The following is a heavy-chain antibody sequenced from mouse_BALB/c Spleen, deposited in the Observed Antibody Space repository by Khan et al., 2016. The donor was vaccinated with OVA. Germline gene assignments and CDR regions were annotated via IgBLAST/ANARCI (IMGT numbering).Heavy chain of an antibody. CDR2: IWSDGST. CDR1: GFSLTNYG. Sequence: VELVESGPGLVAPSQSLSITCTISGFSLTNYGVHWVRQPPGKGLEWLVVIWSDGSTTNYSALKSRLTTSKDNSTSHVFLKMISLQTADTAMYFCAKQPCYHYDIMDYWGQGTSVTVSS. CDR3: AKQPCYHYDIMDY. V-gene: IGHV2-6-1*01. J-gene: IGHJ4*01.